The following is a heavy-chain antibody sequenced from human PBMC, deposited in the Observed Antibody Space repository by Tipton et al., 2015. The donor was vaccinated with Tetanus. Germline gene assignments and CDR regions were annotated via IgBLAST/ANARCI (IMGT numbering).Heavy chain of an antibody. CDR2: IYFSGHT. Sequence: LRLSCTVSAGSINSYYWSWLRLPPGKGLEWIGYIYFSGHTKYNPSLNSRVTMSIDTSKNQFSLRLTSVTEADTAIYYCARRQTYCTNGFCPFENWGQGTLVTVSS. CDR3: ARRQTYCTNGFCPFEN. V-gene: IGHV4-59*01. CDR1: AGSINSYY. J-gene: IGHJ4*02. D-gene: IGHD2-8*01.